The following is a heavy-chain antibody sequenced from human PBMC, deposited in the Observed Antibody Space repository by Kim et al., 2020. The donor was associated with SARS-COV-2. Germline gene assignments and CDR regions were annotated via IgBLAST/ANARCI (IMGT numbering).Heavy chain of an antibody. V-gene: IGHV3-43*01. D-gene: IGHD6-13*01. CDR1: GFTFDDYT. Sequence: GGSLRLSCAASGFTFDDYTMHWVRQAPGKGLEWVSLISWDGGSTYYADSVKGRFTISRDNSKNSLYLQMNSLRTEDTALYYCAKGSLSSSWYGGLIDYWGQGTLVTVSS. CDR3: AKGSLSSSWYGGLIDY. J-gene: IGHJ4*02. CDR2: ISWDGGST.